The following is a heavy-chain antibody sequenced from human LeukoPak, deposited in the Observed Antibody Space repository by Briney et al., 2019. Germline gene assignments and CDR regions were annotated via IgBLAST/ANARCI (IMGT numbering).Heavy chain of an antibody. D-gene: IGHD3-10*01. CDR2: IYYSGST. V-gene: IGHV4-39*07. Sequence: SETLSLTCTVSGGSISSSGYYWGWIRQPPGKGLEWIGSIYYSGSTYYNPSLKSRVTISLDTSKNQFSLKLSSVTAADTAVYYCARESPFYYGSRSYFEAPFDYWGQGTLVTVSS. CDR3: ARESPFYYGSRSYFEAPFDY. J-gene: IGHJ4*02. CDR1: GGSISSSGYY.